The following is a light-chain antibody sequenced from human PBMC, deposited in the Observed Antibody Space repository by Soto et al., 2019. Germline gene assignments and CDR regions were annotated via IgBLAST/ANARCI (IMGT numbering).Light chain of an antibody. CDR2: EGS. Sequence: QSALTQPASVSGSPGQSITISGTGTSSDVGRYNLVSWYQQHPGKGPKLMIYEGSKRPSGGSNRFSGSKSGNTASLTISGLQAEAEAQYYCCSYAGRSTYVFGTGTKVNVL. CDR3: CSYAGRSTYV. J-gene: IGLJ1*01. V-gene: IGLV2-23*01. CDR1: SSDVGRYNL.